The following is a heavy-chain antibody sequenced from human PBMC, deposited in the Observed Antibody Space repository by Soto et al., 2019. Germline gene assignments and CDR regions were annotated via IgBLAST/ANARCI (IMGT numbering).Heavy chain of an antibody. D-gene: IGHD3-10*01. CDR1: GFTFSSYA. J-gene: IGHJ6*02. V-gene: IGHV3-64D*06. Sequence: GGSLRLSCAASGFTFSSYAMTWVRQAPGKGLEWVSAISSNGGSTYYADSVKGRFTISRDNSKNTLYLQMSSLRAEDTAVYYCVKDHQRLLWFGELSFQVTTYGMDVWGQGTTVTVSS. CDR3: VKDHQRLLWFGELSFQVTTYGMDV. CDR2: ISSNGGST.